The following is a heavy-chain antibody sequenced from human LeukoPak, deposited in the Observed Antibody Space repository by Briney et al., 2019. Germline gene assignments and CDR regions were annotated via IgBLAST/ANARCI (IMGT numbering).Heavy chain of an antibody. CDR3: ARVVYGGNSVDY. CDR2: IYHSGST. Sequence: SETLSLTCTVSGGSISTYYWNWIRQPPGKGLEWIGYIYHSGSTNYNPSLQSRVTISVDTSKNQFSLNLNSVTAADTAVYYCARVVYGGNSVDYWGQGTLVTVSS. D-gene: IGHD4-23*01. CDR1: GGSISTYY. J-gene: IGHJ4*02. V-gene: IGHV4-59*01.